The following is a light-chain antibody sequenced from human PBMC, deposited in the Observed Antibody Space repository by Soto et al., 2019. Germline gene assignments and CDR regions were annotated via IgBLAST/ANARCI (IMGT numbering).Light chain of an antibody. CDR3: QQYNNWPRA. V-gene: IGKV1-5*03. CDR1: QTISSW. J-gene: IGKJ1*01. CDR2: KAS. Sequence: DIQMTQSPSTLSGSVGDRVTITCRASQTISSWLAWYQQKPGKAPKLLIYKASTLKSGVPSRFSGSGSGTEFTLTISSLQPDDFATYYCQQYNNWPRAFGQGTKVEIK.